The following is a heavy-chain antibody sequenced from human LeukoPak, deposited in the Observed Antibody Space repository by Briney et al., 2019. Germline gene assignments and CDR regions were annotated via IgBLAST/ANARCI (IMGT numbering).Heavy chain of an antibody. D-gene: IGHD3-16*02. CDR1: GGSISSYY. Sequence: SETLSLTCTVSGGSISSYYWSWIRQPPGKGLEWIGYIYYSGSTNYNPSLKSRVTISVDTSKNQFSLKLSSVTAADTAVYYCTRVGGELSEYYMDVWGKGTTVTVSS. CDR3: TRVGGELSEYYMDV. V-gene: IGHV4-59*01. CDR2: IYYSGST. J-gene: IGHJ6*03.